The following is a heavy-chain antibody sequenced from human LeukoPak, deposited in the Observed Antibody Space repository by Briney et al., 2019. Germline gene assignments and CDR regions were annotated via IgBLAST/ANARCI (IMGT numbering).Heavy chain of an antibody. CDR3: AREKRRLVDF. D-gene: IGHD6-25*01. CDR2: ITHDGGYV. CDR1: GLIFSNAW. V-gene: IGHV3-43*02. J-gene: IGHJ4*02. Sequence: AGGSLRLSCEASGLIFSNAWMNWVRQAPGKGLERVSLITHDGGYVVYDDSVRGRFTISRDNSRNSLYLQMDSLRTEDTALYYCAREKRRLVDFWGQGTLVTVSS.